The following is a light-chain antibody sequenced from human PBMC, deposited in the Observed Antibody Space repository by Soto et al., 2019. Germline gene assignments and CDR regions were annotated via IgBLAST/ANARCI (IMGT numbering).Light chain of an antibody. Sequence: QSVLTQAPSASGTPGQRVTISCSGSSSNIGSNYVYWYQQLPGTAPKLLMYRSNQRPSGVPDRFSGSKSDTSASLAISGLRSEDEADYYCAAWDDSLSGWLFGGGTELTVL. V-gene: IGLV1-47*01. CDR1: SSNIGSNY. J-gene: IGLJ3*02. CDR3: AAWDDSLSGWL. CDR2: RSN.